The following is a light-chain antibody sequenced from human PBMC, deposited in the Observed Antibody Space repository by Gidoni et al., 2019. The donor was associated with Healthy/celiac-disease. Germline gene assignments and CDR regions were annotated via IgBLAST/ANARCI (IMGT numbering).Light chain of an antibody. CDR3: QRYGSSPRT. J-gene: IGKJ1*01. CDR2: GAS. CDR1: QSVSSSY. V-gene: IGKV3-20*01. Sequence: ENVLTQPPGTLSLSPGARATLSCRVSQSVSSSYLAWYQQKPGQAPRLLIYGASSRATGIPDRFSGSGSGTDFPLTISRLEPEDFAVYCFQRYGSSPRTFGQGTRVEIK.